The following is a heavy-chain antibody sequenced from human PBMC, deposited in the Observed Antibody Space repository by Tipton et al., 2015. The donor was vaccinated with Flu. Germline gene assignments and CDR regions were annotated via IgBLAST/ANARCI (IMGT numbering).Heavy chain of an antibody. D-gene: IGHD6-19*01. CDR1: DDSITSNRYY. Sequence: TLSLTCTVSDDSITSNRYYWGWIRQPPGRGLEWIGTISYSGSTYYNPSLKSRVTISVDTSNNQFSLRLSSVTAADTAVYYCARLDIYTSGWGDFDYWGQGTLVTVSS. J-gene: IGHJ4*02. CDR3: ARLDIYTSGWGDFDY. V-gene: IGHV4-39*01. CDR2: ISYSGST.